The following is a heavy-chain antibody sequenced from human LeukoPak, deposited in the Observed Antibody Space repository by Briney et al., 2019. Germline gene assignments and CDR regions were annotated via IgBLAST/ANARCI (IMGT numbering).Heavy chain of an antibody. Sequence: GGSLRLSCAASGFIFRNYAMTWVRQAPGKGLEWVSSITGSGYIKYADSVKDRFTISRDNSKNTLYLQMDRLRGDDTALYHCARDPKGDYIGAFDNWGQGTMVTVSS. CDR2: ITGSGYI. CDR1: GFIFRNYA. D-gene: IGHD4-17*01. J-gene: IGHJ3*02. V-gene: IGHV3-23*01. CDR3: ARDPKGDYIGAFDN.